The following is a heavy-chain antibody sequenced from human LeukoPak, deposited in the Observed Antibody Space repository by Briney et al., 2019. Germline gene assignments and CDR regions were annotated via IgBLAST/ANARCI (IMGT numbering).Heavy chain of an antibody. V-gene: IGHV4-39*07. CDR2: IYYSGST. D-gene: IGHD3-10*01. CDR1: GGSNSSSSYY. J-gene: IGHJ5*02. CDR3: AREHIYYYGAGSSRGGWFDP. Sequence: KPPETLSLTCTVSGGSNSSSSYYWGWIRQPPGKGLEWIGSIYYSGSTYYNPSLKSRVTISVDTSKNQFSLKLSSVTAADTAVYFCAREHIYYYGAGSSRGGWFDPWGQGTLVTVSS.